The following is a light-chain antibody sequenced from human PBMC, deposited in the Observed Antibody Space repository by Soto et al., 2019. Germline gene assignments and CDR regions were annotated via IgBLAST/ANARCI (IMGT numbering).Light chain of an antibody. CDR1: SSDVGGYNY. V-gene: IGLV2-14*01. Sequence: QSALTQPASVSGSPGQSITISCTGTSSDVGGYNYVSWYQQHPGKAPKLMIYDVNNRPSGVSNRFSGSKSGNTASLTISGLQAEDEADYYCSSYTSSSPLHVVFGGGTKLSVL. CDR2: DVN. J-gene: IGLJ2*01. CDR3: SSYTSSSPLHVV.